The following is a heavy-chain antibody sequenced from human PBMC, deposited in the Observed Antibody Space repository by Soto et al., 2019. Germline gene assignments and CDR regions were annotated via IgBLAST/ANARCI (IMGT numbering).Heavy chain of an antibody. Sequence: TSETLSLPCTVSGGSISSGDYYWSWIRQPPGKGLEWIGYIYYSGSTYYNPSLKRRVTISVDTSKNQFSLKLSSVTAADTAVYYCARTTEGLPSDGMDVWGQGTTVTVSS. CDR3: ARTTEGLPSDGMDV. V-gene: IGHV4-30-4*01. J-gene: IGHJ6*02. D-gene: IGHD2-21*02. CDR2: IYYSGST. CDR1: GGSISSGDYY.